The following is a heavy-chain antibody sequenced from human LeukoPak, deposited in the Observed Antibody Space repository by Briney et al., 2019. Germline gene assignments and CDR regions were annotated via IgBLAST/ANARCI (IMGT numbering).Heavy chain of an antibody. CDR3: ARHPHYYYDNSAR. CDR2: FYYSRNT. V-gene: IGHV4-39*01. D-gene: IGHD3-22*01. Sequence: PSETLSLTCTVSGDSISSSDNYWGWIRQPPGKGLEWIGSFYYSRNTYYNPSLKSRVTISVDTSKNQLSLTLTSVSAADTAVYYCARHPHYYYDNSARWGQGNLVTVSS. CDR1: GDSISSSDNY. J-gene: IGHJ4*02.